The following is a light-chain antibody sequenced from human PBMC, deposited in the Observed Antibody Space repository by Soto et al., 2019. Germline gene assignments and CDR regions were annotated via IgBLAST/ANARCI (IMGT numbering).Light chain of an antibody. CDR2: DDS. J-gene: IGLJ2*01. CDR3: QVWDSSSDHPVV. CDR1: NIGSKS. Sequence: SYVLTQPPSVSVAPGQTARFPCGGNNIGSKSVHWYQQKPGQAPVLVVYDDSDRPSGIPERFSGSNSGNTATLTISRVEAGDESDYYCQVWDSSSDHPVVFGGWTKLTVL. V-gene: IGLV3-21*02.